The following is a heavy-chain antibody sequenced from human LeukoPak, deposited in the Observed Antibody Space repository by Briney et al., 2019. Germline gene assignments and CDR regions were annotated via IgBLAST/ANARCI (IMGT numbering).Heavy chain of an antibody. J-gene: IGHJ6*03. CDR2: ISSTDSTI. Sequence: PGGSLRLSCAASGFTFSDYYMSWIRQAPGRGLEWVSYISSTDSTIYYADSVKGRFTISRDNAKNSLYLQMNSLRVEDTAVYYCARETVTTNYYYYYMDVWGKGTTVTVSS. D-gene: IGHD4-17*01. CDR3: ARETVTTNYYYYYMDV. CDR1: GFTFSDYY. V-gene: IGHV3-11*04.